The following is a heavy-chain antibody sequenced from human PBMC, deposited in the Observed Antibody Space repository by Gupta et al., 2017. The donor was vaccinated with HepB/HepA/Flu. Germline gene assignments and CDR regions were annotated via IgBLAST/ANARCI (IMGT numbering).Heavy chain of an antibody. J-gene: IGHJ6*02. V-gene: IGHV4-4*01. CDR1: GGSSSSCNW. CDR3: ARGTNYYYGMGV. Sequence: QVQLQESGPGLAKPLGNLSLTCAVSGGSSSSCNWWRRVRQPPGKGLEWIGEIYHSRSTNYNPSHKSRVTISVDKSKNQFSLKLSSVTAADTAVYCCARGTNYYYGMGVWGQGPTVAVSS. D-gene: IGHD2-2*01. CDR2: IYHSRST.